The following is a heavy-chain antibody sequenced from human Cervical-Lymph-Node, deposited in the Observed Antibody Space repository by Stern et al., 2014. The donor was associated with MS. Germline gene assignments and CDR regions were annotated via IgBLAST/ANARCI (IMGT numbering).Heavy chain of an antibody. CDR1: GYRFPSYG. V-gene: IGHV7-4-1*02. Sequence: QVQLVQSGSELKKPGASVKVSCTGHGYRFPSYGMNWVRQAPGQGLEWMGRINTNTGNPTYAQDFTGRFVFSLDTSVSTAYLEITSLKAEDTAVYYCLSDYNWGQGTLVTVSS. CDR3: LSDYN. CDR2: INTNTGNP. J-gene: IGHJ4*02. D-gene: IGHD5-24*01.